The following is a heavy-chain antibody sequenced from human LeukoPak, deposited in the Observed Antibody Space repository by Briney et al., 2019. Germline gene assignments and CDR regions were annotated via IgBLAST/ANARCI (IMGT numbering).Heavy chain of an antibody. Sequence: GGSLRLSCAASGFTFSSYGMHWVRQAPGKGLEWVSVIYSGGSTYYADSVKGRFTISRDNSKNTLYLQMNSLRAEDTAVYYCAREAAYYDSSGYYFDYWGQGTLVTVSS. CDR2: IYSGGST. CDR3: AREAAYYDSSGYYFDY. V-gene: IGHV3-66*01. CDR1: GFTFSSYG. J-gene: IGHJ4*02. D-gene: IGHD3-22*01.